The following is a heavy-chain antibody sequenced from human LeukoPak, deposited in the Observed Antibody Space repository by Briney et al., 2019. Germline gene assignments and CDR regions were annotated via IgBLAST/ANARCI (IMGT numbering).Heavy chain of an antibody. V-gene: IGHV3-9*01. D-gene: IGHD3-22*01. CDR2: ISWNSGSI. CDR3: VRDMGYYDKV. J-gene: IGHJ4*02. Sequence: PGGSLRLSCAASGFTFDDYAMHWVRQAPGKGLEWVSGISWNSGSIGYADSVKGRFTISRDNAKNTLYLQMNSLRADDTAVYYCVRDMGYYDKVWGQGTLVTVSS. CDR1: GFTFDDYA.